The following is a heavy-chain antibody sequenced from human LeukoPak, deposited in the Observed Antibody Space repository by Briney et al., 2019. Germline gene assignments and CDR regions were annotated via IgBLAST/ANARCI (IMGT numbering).Heavy chain of an antibody. V-gene: IGHV3-23*01. Sequence: PGGSLRLSCAASGFTFSSYAMNWVRQAPGKGLEWVSAISGSGGSTYYTDSVKGRFTISRDNSKNTLYLQMNSLGAEDTAVYYCARDATVGWFDPWGQGTLVTVSS. J-gene: IGHJ5*02. CDR1: GFTFSSYA. D-gene: IGHD4-11*01. CDR2: ISGSGGST. CDR3: ARDATVGWFDP.